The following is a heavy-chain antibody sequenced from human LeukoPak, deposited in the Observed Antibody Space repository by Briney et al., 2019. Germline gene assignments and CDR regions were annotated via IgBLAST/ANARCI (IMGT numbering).Heavy chain of an antibody. D-gene: IGHD2-15*01. V-gene: IGHV3-11*01. J-gene: IGHJ4*02. CDR3: ARDPGQVVAANYYFDY. CDR2: ISSSGSTI. Sequence: GGSLRLSCAASGFTFSDYYMSWIRQAPGKGLEWVSYISSSGSTIYYADSVKGRFTLSRDNAKNSLYLQMNSLRAEDTAVYYCARDPGQVVAANYYFDYWGQGTLVTVSS. CDR1: GFTFSDYY.